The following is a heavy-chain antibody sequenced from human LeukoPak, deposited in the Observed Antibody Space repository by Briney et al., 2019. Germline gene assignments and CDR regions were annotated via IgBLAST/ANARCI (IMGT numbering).Heavy chain of an antibody. D-gene: IGHD5-12*01. V-gene: IGHV3-53*01. CDR1: GFTVSTNF. Sequence: GGSLRLSCAGSGFTVSTNFMSWVRQAPGKGLEWVSTLYNDAFGSTTYYADSVTGRFTISRDNSQNTLFLQMSSLTAEDTAVYYCAADPSDIVATSWGQGTLVTVSS. CDR2: LYNDAFGSTT. J-gene: IGHJ4*02. CDR3: AADPSDIVATS.